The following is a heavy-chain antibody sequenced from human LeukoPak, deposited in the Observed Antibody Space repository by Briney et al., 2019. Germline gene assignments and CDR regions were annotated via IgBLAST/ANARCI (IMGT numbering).Heavy chain of an antibody. CDR2: IIPIFGTA. J-gene: IGHJ1*01. D-gene: IGHD2-15*01. V-gene: IGHV1-69*13. CDR1: GGTFSSYA. CDR3: ASQLNSVVAAFEYFQH. Sequence: SVKVSCKASGGTFSSYAISWVQQAPGQGLEWMGGIIPIFGTANYAQKFQGRVTITADESTSTAYMELSSLRSEDTAVYYCASQLNSVVAAFEYFQHWGQGTLVTVSS.